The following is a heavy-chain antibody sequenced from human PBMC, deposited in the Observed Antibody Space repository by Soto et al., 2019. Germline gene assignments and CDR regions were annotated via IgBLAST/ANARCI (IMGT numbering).Heavy chain of an antibody. D-gene: IGHD3-22*01. CDR2: INWKGGST. CDR3: TTGLSNGYYNFDY. J-gene: IGHJ4*02. Sequence: AGGSLRLSCAASGFTFDDYGMSWVRQAPGKGLEWVSGINWKGGSTGYADKVKGQFTNSRDNAKNSLYLKMNSLKTEDTAVYYCTTGLSNGYYNFDYWGQGTPVTVSS. V-gene: IGHV3-20*04. CDR1: GFTFDDYG.